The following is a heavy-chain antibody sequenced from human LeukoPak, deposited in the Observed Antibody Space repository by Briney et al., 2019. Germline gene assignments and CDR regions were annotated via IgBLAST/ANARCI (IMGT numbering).Heavy chain of an antibody. CDR3: AREFSYYGSGRPLDY. D-gene: IGHD3-10*01. J-gene: IGHJ4*02. CDR1: GFTFSSYW. V-gene: IGHV3-74*01. CDR2: INSDGSST. Sequence: PGGPLRLSCAASGFTFSSYWMHWVRQAPGKGLVWVSRINSDGSSTRYADSVKGRFTISRDNAKNTLYLQMNSLRAEDTAVYYCAREFSYYGSGRPLDYWGQGTLVTVSS.